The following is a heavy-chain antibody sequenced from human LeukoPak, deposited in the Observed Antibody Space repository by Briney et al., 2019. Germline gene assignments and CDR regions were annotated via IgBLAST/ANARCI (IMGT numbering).Heavy chain of an antibody. CDR2: IGATGGST. CDR3: AKDLGQRWLQSDAFDI. D-gene: IGHD5-12*01. Sequence: GGSLRLSRAASGFTFAGYTMNWVRQAPGKGLEWVSGIGATGGSTFYADSVKGRFTISRDNSKNTLYLQINSLRAEDTAIYYCAKDLGQRWLQSDAFDIWGQGTMVTVSS. CDR1: GFTFAGYT. V-gene: IGHV3-23*01. J-gene: IGHJ3*02.